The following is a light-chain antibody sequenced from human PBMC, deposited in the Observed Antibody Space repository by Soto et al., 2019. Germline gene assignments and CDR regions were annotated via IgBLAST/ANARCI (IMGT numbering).Light chain of an antibody. CDR2: DAS. CDR1: QSIGTW. J-gene: IGKJ1*01. V-gene: IGKV1-5*01. CDR3: QQYNSYSRA. Sequence: DIPMTQYPSTLSASVGDRVTITCRASQSIGTWVAWYQHKPGRAPKLLIYDASTLEGGVPSRFSGSRSGTEFTFTISSLQPDDFATYYCQQYNSYSRAFGQGTKVEIK.